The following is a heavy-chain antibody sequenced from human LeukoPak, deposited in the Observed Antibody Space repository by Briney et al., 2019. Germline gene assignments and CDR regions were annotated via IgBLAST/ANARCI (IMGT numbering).Heavy chain of an antibody. CDR1: GFTFSSFE. CDR3: ARDLAVAGNM. D-gene: IGHD6-19*01. V-gene: IGHV3-48*03. J-gene: IGHJ4*02. CDR2: ISSSGSTI. Sequence: GGSLRLSCAASGFTFSSFEMNWVRQAPGKGLEWVSYISSSGSTIYYADSVKGRFTISRDNAKNSLYLQMNSLRAEDTAVYYCARDLAVAGNMWGQGTLVTVSS.